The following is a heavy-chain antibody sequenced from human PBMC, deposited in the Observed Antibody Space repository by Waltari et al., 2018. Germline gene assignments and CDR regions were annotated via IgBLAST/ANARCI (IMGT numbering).Heavy chain of an antibody. CDR1: GFTFSSYS. CDR2: ISSSSSTI. CDR3: ARDKEGDFWPDY. D-gene: IGHD3-3*01. V-gene: IGHV3-48*01. J-gene: IGHJ4*02. Sequence: EVQLVESGGGLVQPGGSLRLSCAASGFTFSSYSMNWVRQAPGKGLEWVSYISSSSSTIYYADAVKGRFTSSRDNAKNSRYLQMNSLRAEDTAVYYCARDKEGDFWPDYWGQGTLVTVSS.